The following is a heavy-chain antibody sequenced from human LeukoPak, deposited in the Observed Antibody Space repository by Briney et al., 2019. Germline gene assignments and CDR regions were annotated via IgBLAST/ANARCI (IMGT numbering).Heavy chain of an antibody. CDR2: INPNSGGT. J-gene: IGHJ6*03. Sequence: ASVKVSCKASGYTFTGYYMHWVRQTPGQGLEWMGWINPNSGGTNYAQKFQGRVTMTRDTSISTAYMELSRLRSDDTAVYYCARDLRVVSYRNYYYYYYMDVWGKGTTVTVSS. CDR1: GYTFTGYY. CDR3: ARDLRVVSYRNYYYYYYMDV. D-gene: IGHD1-26*01. V-gene: IGHV1-2*02.